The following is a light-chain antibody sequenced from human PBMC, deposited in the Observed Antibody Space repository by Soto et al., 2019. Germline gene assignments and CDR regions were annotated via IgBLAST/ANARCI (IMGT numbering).Light chain of an antibody. CDR2: AAS. CDR1: QTIDNT. V-gene: IGKV3-20*01. J-gene: IGKJ1*01. CDR3: QLYGTSPKP. Sequence: EIVMTQSPATLSLSPGERATLSCRASQTIDNTLAWYQRKPGQAPRLLIYAASTRATGIPDRFSGSGSGTDFTLSISRLGPEDFAVYYCQLYGTSPKPFGQGTKLDIK.